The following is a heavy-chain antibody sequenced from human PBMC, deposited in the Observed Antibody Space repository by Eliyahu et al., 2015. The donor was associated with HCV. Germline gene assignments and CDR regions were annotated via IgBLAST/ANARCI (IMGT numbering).Heavy chain of an antibody. CDR2: IKSKTDGGTT. J-gene: IGHJ4*02. V-gene: IGHV3-15*01. Sequence: EVQLVESGGGLVKPGGSLRLSCAASGFTFSNAWXXWVRQAPGKGLEWVGRIKSKTDGGTTDYAAPVKGRFTISRDDSKNTLYLQMNSLKTEDTAVYYCTTSSIVVVPAAIKYYFDYWGQGTLVTVSS. CDR3: TTSSIVVVPAAIKYYFDY. D-gene: IGHD2-2*01. CDR1: GFTFSNAW.